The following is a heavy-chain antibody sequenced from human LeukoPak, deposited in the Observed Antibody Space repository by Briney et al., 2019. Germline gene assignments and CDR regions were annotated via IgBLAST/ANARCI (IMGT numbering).Heavy chain of an antibody. D-gene: IGHD5-18*01. CDR3: ASGYSYGRGLL. J-gene: IGHJ4*02. CDR2: IKQDGSEK. Sequence: GGSLRLSXAASGFTFSSYWMSWVRQAPGKGLEWVANIKQDGSEKYYVDSVKGRFTISRDNAKNSLYLQMNSLRAEDTAVYYCASGYSYGRGLLWGQGTLVTVSS. V-gene: IGHV3-7*01. CDR1: GFTFSSYW.